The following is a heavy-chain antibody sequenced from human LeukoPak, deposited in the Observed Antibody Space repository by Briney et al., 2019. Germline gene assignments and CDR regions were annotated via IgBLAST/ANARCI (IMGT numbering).Heavy chain of an antibody. CDR2: ISAYNGNT. J-gene: IGHJ4*02. D-gene: IGHD1-26*01. Sequence: ASVKVSCKASGGSFSSYVISWVRQAPGQGLEWMGWISAYNGNTNYAQKLQDRVTMTTDTSTSTAYMELRSLRSDDTAVYYCAREVPYSGSGYWGQGTLVTVSS. CDR3: AREVPYSGSGY. V-gene: IGHV1-18*01. CDR1: GGSFSSYV.